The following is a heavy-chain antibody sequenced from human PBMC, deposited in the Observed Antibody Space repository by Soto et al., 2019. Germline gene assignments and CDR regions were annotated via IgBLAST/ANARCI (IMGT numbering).Heavy chain of an antibody. Sequence: SETLSLTCTVSGGSISSGDYYWSWIRQPPGKGLEWIGYIYCSGSTYYNPSLKSRVTISVDTSKNQFSLKLSSVTAADTAVYYCARGESGYGSGSYFGQFDYWGQGTLVTVSS. D-gene: IGHD3-10*01. CDR1: GGSISSGDYY. J-gene: IGHJ4*02. CDR2: IYCSGST. CDR3: ARGESGYGSGSYFGQFDY. V-gene: IGHV4-30-4*01.